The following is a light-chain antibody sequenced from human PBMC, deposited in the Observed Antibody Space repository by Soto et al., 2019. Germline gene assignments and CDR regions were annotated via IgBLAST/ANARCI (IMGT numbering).Light chain of an antibody. CDR1: QSVSSSY. J-gene: IGKJ1*01. V-gene: IGKV3-20*01. CDR2: DAS. Sequence: EIVLTQSPGTLSLSPGERATLSCRASQSVSSSYLAWYQQKPGQAPRLLIYDASSRATGIPDRFSGSGSGTDFTLTISRLEPEDFAVYYCQQYGSSPRTFGQGTKVEL. CDR3: QQYGSSPRT.